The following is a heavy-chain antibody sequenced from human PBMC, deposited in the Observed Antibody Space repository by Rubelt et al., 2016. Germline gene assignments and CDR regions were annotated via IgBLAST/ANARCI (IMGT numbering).Heavy chain of an antibody. CDR3: ARHPGAATKVDY. CDR2: IYYSGGS. CDR1: GGSISSYY. J-gene: IGHJ4*02. V-gene: IGHV4-59*08. Sequence: GPGLVKPSGTLSLTCTVSGGSISSYYWSWIRQPPGKGLEWIGNIYYSGGSNYKPSLKSRVTISVDTSKNQFSLKLSSVTAADTAVYYCARHPGAATKVDYWGQGTLVTVSS. D-gene: IGHD6-13*01.